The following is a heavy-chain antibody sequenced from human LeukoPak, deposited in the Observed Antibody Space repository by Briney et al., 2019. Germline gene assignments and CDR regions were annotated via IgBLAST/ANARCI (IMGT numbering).Heavy chain of an antibody. J-gene: IGHJ4*02. V-gene: IGHV4-59*02. CDR2: IAYSVTT. D-gene: IGHD2-15*01. CDR3: ARDKDNAYCTGGRCSPFYFDS. CDR1: GGSVSTSY. Sequence: PAETLSLTCTVSGGSVSTSYWSWIRQPPGKGPECIGYIAYSVTTNYNPSLKSRVTISLDTPKNQFSLNLTYVTAADKAMYYCARDKDNAYCTGGRCSPFYFDSWGQGVMVTVSS.